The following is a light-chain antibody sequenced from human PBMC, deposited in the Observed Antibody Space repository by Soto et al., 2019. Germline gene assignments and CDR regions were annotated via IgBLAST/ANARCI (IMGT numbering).Light chain of an antibody. Sequence: EVVLTQSPGTLSLSPGERAALSCRASQIVTSTYLAWYQQKPGQAPRLLMYGASTRATGIPDRFSGSGSGTDFTLTISRLEPEDFAVYYCQQYGSSPWTFGQGTKVEIK. CDR1: QIVTSTY. V-gene: IGKV3-20*01. J-gene: IGKJ1*01. CDR2: GAS. CDR3: QQYGSSPWT.